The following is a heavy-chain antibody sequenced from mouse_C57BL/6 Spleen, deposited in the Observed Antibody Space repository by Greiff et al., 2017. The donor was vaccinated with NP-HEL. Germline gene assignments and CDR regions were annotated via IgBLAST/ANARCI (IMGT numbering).Heavy chain of an antibody. Sequence: EVQLQQSGPELVKPGDSVKISCKASGYSFTGYFMNWVMQSHGKSLEWIGRINPYNGDTFYNQKFKGKATLTVDKSSSTAHMELRSLTSEDSAVYYCARITTVVAGNYFDYWGQGTTLTVSS. CDR1: GYSFTGYF. J-gene: IGHJ2*01. V-gene: IGHV1-20*01. D-gene: IGHD1-1*01. CDR2: INPYNGDT. CDR3: ARITTVVAGNYFDY.